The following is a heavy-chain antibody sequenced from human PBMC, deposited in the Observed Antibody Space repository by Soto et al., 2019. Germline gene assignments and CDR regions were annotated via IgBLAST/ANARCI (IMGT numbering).Heavy chain of an antibody. Sequence: ASVKVSCKASGYTFTSYGISWVRQAPGQGLEWMGWISAYNGNTNYAQKLQGRVTMTTDTSTSTAYVELRSLRSDDTAVYYCAREGGYDFWSGHKTYYYYGMDVWGQGTTVTVSS. CDR3: AREGGYDFWSGHKTYYYYGMDV. CDR2: ISAYNGNT. D-gene: IGHD3-3*01. CDR1: GYTFTSYG. J-gene: IGHJ6*02. V-gene: IGHV1-18*01.